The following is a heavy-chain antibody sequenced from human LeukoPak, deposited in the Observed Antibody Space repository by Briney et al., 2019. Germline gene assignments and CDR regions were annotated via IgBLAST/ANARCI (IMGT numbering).Heavy chain of an antibody. D-gene: IGHD2-2*01. CDR3: ARHIVVVPAAITD. J-gene: IGHJ4*02. V-gene: IGHV3-21*01. Sequence: KPGGSLRLSCAASGFTFSSYSMNWVRQAPGKGLEWVSYISSSSSYKYYADSVKGRFTISRDHAKNSLYLQMNSLRAEDTAVYYCARHIVVVPAAITDWGQGTLVTVSS. CDR2: ISSSSSYK. CDR1: GFTFSSYS.